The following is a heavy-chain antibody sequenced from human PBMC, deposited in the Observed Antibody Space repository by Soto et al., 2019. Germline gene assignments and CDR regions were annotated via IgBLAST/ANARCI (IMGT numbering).Heavy chain of an antibody. D-gene: IGHD1-1*01. V-gene: IGHV3-33*01. CDR2: IWYDGSNK. Sequence: GGSLRLSCAASGFTFSSYGMHWVRQAPGKGLEWVAVIWYDGSNKYYADSVKGRFTISRDNSKNTLYLQMNSLRAEDTAVYYCARDLNPVQLEDEDYYYYGMDVWGQGTTVTVSS. J-gene: IGHJ6*02. CDR3: ARDLNPVQLEDEDYYYYGMDV. CDR1: GFTFSSYG.